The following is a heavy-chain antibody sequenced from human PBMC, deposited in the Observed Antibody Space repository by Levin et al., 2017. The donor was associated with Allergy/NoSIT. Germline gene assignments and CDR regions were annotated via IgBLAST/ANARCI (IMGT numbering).Heavy chain of an antibody. CDR3: ARSYYDFWSGFMGY. D-gene: IGHD3-3*01. Sequence: PSETLSLTCTVSGGSISSYYWSWIRQPPGKGLEWIGYIYYSGSTNYNPSLKSRVTISVDTSKNQFSLKLSSVTAADTAVYYCARSYYDFWSGFMGYWGQGTLVTVSS. V-gene: IGHV4-59*01. CDR1: GGSISSYY. J-gene: IGHJ4*02. CDR2: IYYSGST.